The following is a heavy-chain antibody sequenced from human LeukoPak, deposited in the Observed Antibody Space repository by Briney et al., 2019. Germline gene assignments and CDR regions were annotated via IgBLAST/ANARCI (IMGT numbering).Heavy chain of an antibody. CDR3: ARESGSYSSSYRFDS. CDR1: GGSISTSNYY. CDR2: IYTSGST. V-gene: IGHV4-39*07. Sequence: SETLSLTCTVSGGSISTSNYYWGWIRQPPGKGLEWIGRIYTSGSTNYNPSLKSRVTMSVDTSKNQFSLKLSSVTAADTAVYYCARESGSYSSSYRFDSWGQGTLVTVSS. J-gene: IGHJ4*02. D-gene: IGHD6-6*01.